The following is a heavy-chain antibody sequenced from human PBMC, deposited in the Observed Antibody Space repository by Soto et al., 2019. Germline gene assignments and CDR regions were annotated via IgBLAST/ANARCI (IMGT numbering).Heavy chain of an antibody. D-gene: IGHD1-7*01. CDR2: FDPEDGET. V-gene: IGHV1-24*01. CDR1: GYTLTELS. Sequence: ASVKVSCKVSGYTLTELSMHWVRQAPGKGLEWMGGFDPEDGETIYAQKFQGRVTMTEDTSTDTAYMERSSLRSGDTAFFYCATDVIFGREGLPAAYTGFIWNYVPLWGEGPGVTVSS. CDR3: ATDVIFGREGLPAAYTGFIWNYVPL. J-gene: IGHJ4*02.